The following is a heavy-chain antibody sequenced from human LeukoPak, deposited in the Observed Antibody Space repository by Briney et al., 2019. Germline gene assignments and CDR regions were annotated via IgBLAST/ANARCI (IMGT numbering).Heavy chain of an antibody. Sequence: GGSLRLSCAASGFTFSSYWMSWVRQAPGKGLEWVANIKQDGSEKYYVDSVKGRFTISRDNAKNSLYLQMNSLRAEDTAVYYCARDLPNWNGPTTNAFDIWGQGTMVTVSS. J-gene: IGHJ3*02. CDR2: IKQDGSEK. D-gene: IGHD1-20*01. V-gene: IGHV3-7*01. CDR1: GFTFSSYW. CDR3: ARDLPNWNGPTTNAFDI.